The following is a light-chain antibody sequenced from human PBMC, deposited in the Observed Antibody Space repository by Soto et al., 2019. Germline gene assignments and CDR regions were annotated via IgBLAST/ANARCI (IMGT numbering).Light chain of an antibody. CDR2: DVN. CDR1: SSDVGGYNY. J-gene: IGLJ1*01. V-gene: IGLV2-14*01. Sequence: QSVLTQPASVSGSPGQSITISCTGTSSDVGGYNYVSWYQQHPGKAPKLMIYDVNNRPSGVSNRFSGSKSGNTASLTISGLQAEDEDDYYCRSYTSSSTYVFGSGTKLTVL. CDR3: RSYTSSSTYV.